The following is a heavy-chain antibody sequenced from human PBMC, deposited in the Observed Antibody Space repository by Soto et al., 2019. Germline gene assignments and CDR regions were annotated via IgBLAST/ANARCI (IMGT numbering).Heavy chain of an antibody. V-gene: IGHV4-34*01. CDR2: INQSGST. Sequence: SETLSLTCAVYGGSFTAYYCTLIRHPPGKGLEWIVEINQSGSTNYNSSLKSRVTISVDTSKNQFSLHLSSVTAADTAVYYCARGRMVRAAYDYWGQGTLVTVSS. CDR1: GGSFTAYY. D-gene: IGHD2-8*01. CDR3: ARGRMVRAAYDY. J-gene: IGHJ4*02.